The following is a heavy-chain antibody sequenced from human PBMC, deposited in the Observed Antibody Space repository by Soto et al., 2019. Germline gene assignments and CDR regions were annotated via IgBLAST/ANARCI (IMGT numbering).Heavy chain of an antibody. CDR1: GFSFSTYG. CDR3: AKDEFDP. Sequence: GGSLRLSCAASGFSFSTYGMHWVRQAPGKGLEWVAVISYDGSNKYYADTVKGRFTISRDNSKNTLYLQMNSLRAEDTAVYYCAKDEFDPWGQGTLVTVSS. J-gene: IGHJ5*02. V-gene: IGHV3-30*18. CDR2: ISYDGSNK.